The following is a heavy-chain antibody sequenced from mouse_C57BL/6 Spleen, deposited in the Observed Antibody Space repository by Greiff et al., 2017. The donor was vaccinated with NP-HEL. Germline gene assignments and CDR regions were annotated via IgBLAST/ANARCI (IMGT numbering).Heavy chain of an antibody. CDR2: IDPENGDT. D-gene: IGHD1-1*01. Sequence: VQLQQSGAELVRPGASVKLSCTASGFNIKADYMHWVKQRPEQGLEWIGWIDPENGDTEYASKFQGKATITADTSSNTAYLQLSSLTSEDTAVYYCTTFITTVVDGGYWGQGTTLTVSS. CDR3: TTFITTVVDGGY. V-gene: IGHV14-4*01. J-gene: IGHJ2*01. CDR1: GFNIKADY.